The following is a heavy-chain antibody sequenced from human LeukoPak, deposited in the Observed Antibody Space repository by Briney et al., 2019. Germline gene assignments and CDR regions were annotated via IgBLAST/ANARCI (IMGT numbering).Heavy chain of an antibody. CDR1: GFTFSSYA. V-gene: IGHV3-30*04. CDR2: ISYDGSNK. Sequence: VGSLRLSCAASGFTFSSYAMHWVRQAPGKGLEWVAVISYDGSNKYYADSVKGRFTISRDNSKNTLYLQMNSLRAEDTAVYYCARDPVVPAAMMVVGAFDIWGQGTMVTVSS. D-gene: IGHD2-2*01. CDR3: ARDPVVPAAMMVVGAFDI. J-gene: IGHJ3*02.